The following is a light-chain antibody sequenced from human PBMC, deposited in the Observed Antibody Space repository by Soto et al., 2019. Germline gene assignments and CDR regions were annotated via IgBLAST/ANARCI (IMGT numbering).Light chain of an antibody. J-gene: IGLJ1*01. V-gene: IGLV2-23*01. CDR3: CSYANSSSYV. Sequence: QSALTQPASVSGSPGQSITISCTGTSSDVGTNHLVSWYQQHPGKVPKLMIYEGNKRPSGVSNRFSGSKSGNTASLTISGLQADDEADYYCCSYANSSSYVFGTGTKLTVL. CDR1: SSDVGTNHL. CDR2: EGN.